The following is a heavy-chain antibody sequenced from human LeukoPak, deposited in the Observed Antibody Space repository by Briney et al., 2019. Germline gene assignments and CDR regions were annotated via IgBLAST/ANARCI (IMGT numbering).Heavy chain of an antibody. CDR1: GGSISSYY. D-gene: IGHD2-15*01. V-gene: IGHV4-59*01. J-gene: IGHJ5*02. CDR2: IYYSRST. CDR3: AAHCSGGSCYLNWFDP. Sequence: SETLSLTCTVSGGSISSYYWSWIRQPPGKGLEWIGYIYYSRSTNYNPSLKSRVTISVDTSKNQFSLKLSSVTAAGTAVYYCAAHCSGGSCYLNWFDPWGQGTLVTVSS.